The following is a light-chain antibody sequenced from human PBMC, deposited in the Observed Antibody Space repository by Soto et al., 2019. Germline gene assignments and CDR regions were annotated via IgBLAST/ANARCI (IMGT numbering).Light chain of an antibody. CDR1: QSINSY. CDR3: QQSYSTPYT. J-gene: IGKJ2*01. Sequence: DIQMTQSPSSLSASVGDRVTITCRASQSINSYLNWYQQKPGKAPKLLIYAASSFQSGVPSRFSGSGSGTDFTLTISSLQPEDFATYYCQQSYSTPYTFRQGTKLEIK. CDR2: AAS. V-gene: IGKV1-39*01.